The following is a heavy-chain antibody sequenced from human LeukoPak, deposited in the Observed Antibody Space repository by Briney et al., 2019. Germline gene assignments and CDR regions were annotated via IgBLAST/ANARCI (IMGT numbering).Heavy chain of an antibody. CDR2: MNPNSGNT. J-gene: IGHJ4*02. CDR3: ARDVIGYYGSGSYEPYFDY. CDR1: GYTFTSYD. Sequence: ASVKVSCKASGYTFTSYDINWVRQATGQGLEWMGWMNPNSGNTGYAQKFQGRVTITADVSTSTAYMELSSLRSEDTAVYYCARDVIGYYGSGSYEPYFDYWGQGTLVTVSS. D-gene: IGHD3-10*01. V-gene: IGHV1-8*03.